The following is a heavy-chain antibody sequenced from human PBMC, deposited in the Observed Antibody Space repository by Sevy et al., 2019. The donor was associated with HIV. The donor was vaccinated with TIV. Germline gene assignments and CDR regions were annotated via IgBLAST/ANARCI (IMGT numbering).Heavy chain of an antibody. V-gene: IGHV3-23*01. J-gene: IGHJ4*02. Sequence: GGSLRLSCAASGFTFGKYSMSWIRQTPGKGLEWVSTFSFGCGKINYADSVKGRFTISRDDSRNTFYLQMNSLRAEDTAIYYCVREGCTKPHDYWGQGTVVTVSS. D-gene: IGHD2-8*01. CDR1: GFTFGKYS. CDR2: FSFGCGKI. CDR3: VREGCTKPHDY.